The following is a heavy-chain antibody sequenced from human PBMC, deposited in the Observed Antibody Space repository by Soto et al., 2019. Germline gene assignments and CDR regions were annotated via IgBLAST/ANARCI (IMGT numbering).Heavy chain of an antibody. CDR3: AKDLQIRSNLLYYYYYGMDV. CDR1: GFIFSNQA. J-gene: IGHJ6*02. D-gene: IGHD4-4*01. CDR2: ISDRGDET. Sequence: PGGSLRLSCAASGFIFSNQAMCWVRQGPGKGLELVSCISDRGDETFFLDSVKGRFAISRDNSKNTLYLQMNSLRAEETAVYYCAKDLQIRSNLLYYYYYGMDVWGQGTTVTVSS. V-gene: IGHV3-23*01.